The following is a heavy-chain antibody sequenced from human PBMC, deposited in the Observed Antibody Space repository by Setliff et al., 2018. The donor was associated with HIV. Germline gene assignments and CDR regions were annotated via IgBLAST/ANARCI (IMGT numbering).Heavy chain of an antibody. D-gene: IGHD1-7*01. CDR3: ARALGSRYNWNYRYWYFDL. J-gene: IGHJ2*01. Sequence: PSETLSLTCTVSGGSISSYYWSWIRQPAGKGLEWIWYIYTSGSTNYNPSLKSRVTISVDTSKNQFSLKLSSVTAADTAVYYCARALGSRYNWNYRYWYFDLWGRGTLVTVSS. CDR1: GGSISSYY. CDR2: IYTSGST. V-gene: IGHV4-4*09.